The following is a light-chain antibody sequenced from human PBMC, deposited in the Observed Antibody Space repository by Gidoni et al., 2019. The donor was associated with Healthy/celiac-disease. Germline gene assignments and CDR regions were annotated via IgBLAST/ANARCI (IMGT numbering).Light chain of an antibody. CDR2: DAS. Sequence: LQLPHPPSSLSASVGDRVTITCRASQGISSALAWYQQKPGKAPKLLIYDASSLESGVPSRFSGSGSGTDFTLTISSLQPEDFATYYCQQFNSYPHEITFXQXTRLEIK. J-gene: IGKJ5*01. V-gene: IGKV1-13*02. CDR3: QQFNSYPHEIT. CDR1: QGISSA.